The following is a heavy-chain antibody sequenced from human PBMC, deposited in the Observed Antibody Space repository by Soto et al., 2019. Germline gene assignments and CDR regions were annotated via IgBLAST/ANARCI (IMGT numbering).Heavy chain of an antibody. D-gene: IGHD3-22*01. V-gene: IGHV3-30*18. Sequence: QVQLVESGGGVVQPGRSLRLSCAASGFTFSSYGMHWVRQAPGKGLEGVAVISYDGSNKYYADSVKGRFTISRDNSKNTLYLQMTSLRPEDRGVYYCAKETEGGSSGTNWFHPWGQGTLVTVSS. J-gene: IGHJ5*02. CDR2: ISYDGSNK. CDR3: AKETEGGSSGTNWFHP. CDR1: GFTFSSYG.